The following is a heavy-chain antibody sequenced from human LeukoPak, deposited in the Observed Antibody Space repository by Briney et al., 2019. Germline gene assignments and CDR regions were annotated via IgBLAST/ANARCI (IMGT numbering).Heavy chain of an antibody. Sequence: ASVKVSCKASGYTFTSYYMHWVRQAPGQGLEWMGIINPSGGSTSYAQKFQGRVTMTRDTSTSTVYMKLSSLRSEDTAVYYCARDLMRYDILTGYSNNWFDPWGQGTLVTVSS. CDR1: GYTFTSYY. CDR2: INPSGGST. V-gene: IGHV1-46*01. D-gene: IGHD3-9*01. CDR3: ARDLMRYDILTGYSNNWFDP. J-gene: IGHJ5*02.